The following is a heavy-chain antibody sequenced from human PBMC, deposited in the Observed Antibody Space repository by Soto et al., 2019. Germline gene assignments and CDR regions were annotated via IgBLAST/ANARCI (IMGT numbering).Heavy chain of an antibody. D-gene: IGHD3-10*01. J-gene: IGHJ4*02. CDR1: GGSFSGYY. CDR3: ARRSYYYGSGSYYNFFDY. Sequence: SETLSLTCAVCGGSFSGYYWSWIRQPPGKGLEWIGEINHSGSTNYNPSLKSRVTISVDTSKNHFSLKLSSVTAADTAVYYCARRSYYYGSGSYYNFFDYWGQGTLVTVSS. V-gene: IGHV4-34*01. CDR2: INHSGST.